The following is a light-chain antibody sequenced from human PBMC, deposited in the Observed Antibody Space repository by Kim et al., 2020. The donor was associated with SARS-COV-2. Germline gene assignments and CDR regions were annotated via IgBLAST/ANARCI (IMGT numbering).Light chain of an antibody. CDR2: KAS. V-gene: IGKV1-5*03. Sequence: DIQMTQSPSTLSASVGDRVTITCRASQSISSWLAWYQQKPGKAPKLLIYKASSLESGVPSRFSGSGSGTEFTLTISSLQPEDFATYYCQQYNSYSPLYTFGQGTKLEI. CDR1: QSISSW. CDR3: QQYNSYSPLYT. J-gene: IGKJ2*01.